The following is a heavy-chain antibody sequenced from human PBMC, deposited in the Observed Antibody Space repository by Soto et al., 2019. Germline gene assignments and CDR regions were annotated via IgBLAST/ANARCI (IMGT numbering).Heavy chain of an antibody. CDR2: ISPLFSTT. J-gene: IGHJ4*02. Sequence: QVQLVQSGAEVKEPGSSVKVSCKATGDLFNNYAFNWVRQAPGQGLEWMGRISPLFSTTNYAPKFQGRVTIGADELTTIVDLEESNLESEDTAMYYCAAPSSVAAAGYFKFWGQGTLVTVSP. V-gene: IGHV1-69*01. CDR3: AAPSSVAAAGYFKF. CDR1: GDLFNNYA. D-gene: IGHD6-13*01.